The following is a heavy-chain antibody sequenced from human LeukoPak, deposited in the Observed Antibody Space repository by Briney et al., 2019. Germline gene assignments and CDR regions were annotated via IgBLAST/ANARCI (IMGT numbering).Heavy chain of an antibody. D-gene: IGHD2-2*01. CDR2: ISSSSSYI. CDR1: GFTFSSYS. J-gene: IGHJ4*02. CDR3: ARGVVPTPYYFDY. V-gene: IGHV3-21*01. Sequence: GGSLRLSCAASGFTFSSYSMNWVRQASGKGLEWVSSISSSSSYIYYADSVKGRFTISRDNAKNSLYLQMNSLRAEDTAVYYCARGVVPTPYYFDYWGQGTLVTVSS.